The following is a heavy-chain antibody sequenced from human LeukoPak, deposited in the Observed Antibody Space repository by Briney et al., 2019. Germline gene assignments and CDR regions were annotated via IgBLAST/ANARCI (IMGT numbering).Heavy chain of an antibody. CDR3: ARDHANWNYAPDF. D-gene: IGHD1-7*01. CDR1: GYTFTRYG. CDR2: ISASNGNT. Sequence: ASVKVSCKASGYTFTRYGISWVRQAPGQGLQWLGWISASNGNTNYAQKFRDRVTMSTDTSTGTAYLDVRSLTSDDTAVYYCARDHANWNYAPDFWGQGTLVIVSS. J-gene: IGHJ4*02. V-gene: IGHV1-18*01.